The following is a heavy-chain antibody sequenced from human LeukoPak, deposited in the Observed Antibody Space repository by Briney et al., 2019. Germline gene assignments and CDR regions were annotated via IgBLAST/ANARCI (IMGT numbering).Heavy chain of an antibody. Sequence: PSQTLSLTCTVSGGSISSSSYYWGWIRRPPGKGLEWIGSIYYSGSTYYNPSLKSRVTISVDTSKNQFSLKLTSVTAADTAVYYCARHALSGYEVMGWFDPWGQGTLVTVSS. CDR2: IYYSGST. D-gene: IGHD5-12*01. CDR1: GGSISSSSYY. J-gene: IGHJ5*02. V-gene: IGHV4-39*01. CDR3: ARHALSGYEVMGWFDP.